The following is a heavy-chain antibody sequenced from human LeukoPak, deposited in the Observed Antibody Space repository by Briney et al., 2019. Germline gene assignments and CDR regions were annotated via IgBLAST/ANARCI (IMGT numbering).Heavy chain of an antibody. V-gene: IGHV3-23*01. CDR3: AKAGYSSGWYVLAG. D-gene: IGHD6-19*01. Sequence: PGASLRLSCAASGFTFSSYAMSWVRQAPGKGLEWVSAISGSGGSTYYADSVKGRFTISRDNSKNTLYLQMNSLRAEDTAVYYCAKAGYSSGWYVLAGWGQGTLVTVSS. CDR1: GFTFSSYA. J-gene: IGHJ4*02. CDR2: ISGSGGST.